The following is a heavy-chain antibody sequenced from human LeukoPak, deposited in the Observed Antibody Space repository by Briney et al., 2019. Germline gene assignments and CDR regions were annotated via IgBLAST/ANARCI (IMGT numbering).Heavy chain of an antibody. D-gene: IGHD3-3*01. V-gene: IGHV4-34*01. CDR3: ARSDRRYDSWFDP. J-gene: IGHJ5*02. CDR1: GGSFSGYY. Sequence: SETLSLTCAVYGGSFSGYYWSWIRQPPGKGLEWIGEINHSGSTNYNPSLKSRVTISVDTSKNQFSLNLSSVTAADTAVYFCARSDRRYDSWFDPWGRGTLVTVSS. CDR2: INHSGST.